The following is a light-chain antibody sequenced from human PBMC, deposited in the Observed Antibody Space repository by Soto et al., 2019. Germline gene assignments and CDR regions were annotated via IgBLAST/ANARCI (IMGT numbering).Light chain of an antibody. Sequence: EIVLTQSPFTLSFSPGERATLSCRASQSVSSYLAWYQQKPGQAPRLLIYDASNRATGIPARFSGSGSGTDFTLTVSSLEPEDFAVYYCQQRSNWPSTFGQGTRLEIK. CDR1: QSVSSY. V-gene: IGKV3-11*01. J-gene: IGKJ5*01. CDR3: QQRSNWPST. CDR2: DAS.